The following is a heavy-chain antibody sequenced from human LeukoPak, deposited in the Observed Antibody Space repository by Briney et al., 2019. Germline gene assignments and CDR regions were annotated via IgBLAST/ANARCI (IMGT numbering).Heavy chain of an antibody. Sequence: GGSLRLSCAASGFTFSTYAMHWVRQAPGKGLEWVAVISYDGSNKYYADSVKGRFTISRDNSKNTLYLQMNSLRAEDTAVYYCARQEEVSVVLGKGYYYYYYMDVWGKGTTVTVSS. V-gene: IGHV3-30-3*01. CDR1: GFTFSTYA. D-gene: IGHD3-10*01. J-gene: IGHJ6*03. CDR3: ARQEEVSVVLGKGYYYYYYMDV. CDR2: ISYDGSNK.